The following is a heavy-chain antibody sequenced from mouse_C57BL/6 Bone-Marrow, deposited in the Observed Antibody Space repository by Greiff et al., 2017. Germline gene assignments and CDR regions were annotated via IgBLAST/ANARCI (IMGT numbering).Heavy chain of an antibody. CDR3: ARDYYGSSSPWFAY. D-gene: IGHD1-1*01. CDR1: GYTFTSYW. CDR2: IHPNSGST. Sequence: QVQLQQPGAELVKPGASVKLSCKASGYTFTSYWMHWVKQRPGQGLEWIGMIHPNSGSTNDNEKFKSKATLTVDKSSSTAYMQLSSLTSEDSAVYYCARDYYGSSSPWFAYWGQGTLVTVSA. J-gene: IGHJ3*01. V-gene: IGHV1-64*01.